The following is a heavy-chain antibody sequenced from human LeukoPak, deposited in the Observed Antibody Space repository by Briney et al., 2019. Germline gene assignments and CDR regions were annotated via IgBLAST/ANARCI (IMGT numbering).Heavy chain of an antibody. CDR3: AKEEGV. CDR1: GFTFSSYS. J-gene: IGHJ6*02. Sequence: GGSLRLSCAASGFTFSSYSMNWVRQAPGKGLEWVSYISRTSNTIYYADSVKGRFTISRDNARNSLYLQMNSLRDEDTALYYCAKEEGVWGQGTAVIVSS. V-gene: IGHV3-48*02. CDR2: ISRTSNTI.